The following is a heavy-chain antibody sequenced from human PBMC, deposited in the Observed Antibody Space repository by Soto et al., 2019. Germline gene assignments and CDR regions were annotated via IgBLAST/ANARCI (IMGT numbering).Heavy chain of an antibody. CDR2: IYWDDDK. CDR1: GFSLDTSGVG. Sequence: QITLKESGPTLVKPTQTLTLTCTFSGFSLDTSGVGLGWIRQPPGKTLEWLALIYWDDDKRYSPSLNSRLTIAKDTSKNQVVLRMTNVDPVDTAKYYCAHIFDFDWVWAFEYWGQGALVTVSS. CDR3: AHIFDFDWVWAFEY. V-gene: IGHV2-5*02. D-gene: IGHD3-9*01. J-gene: IGHJ4*02.